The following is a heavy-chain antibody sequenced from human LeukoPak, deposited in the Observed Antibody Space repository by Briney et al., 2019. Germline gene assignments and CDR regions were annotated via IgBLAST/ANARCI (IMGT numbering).Heavy chain of an antibody. Sequence: ASVKVSCKASGYTFTSYYMHWVRQAPGQGLEWMGIINPSGGSTSYAQKFQGRVTMTRDTSTSTVYMEPSSLRSEDTAVYYCARVGYCSSTSCPEGWGYYYYYMDVWGKGTTVTVSS. V-gene: IGHV1-46*03. D-gene: IGHD2-2*01. CDR3: ARVGYCSSTSCPEGWGYYYYYMDV. CDR2: INPSGGST. CDR1: GYTFTSYY. J-gene: IGHJ6*03.